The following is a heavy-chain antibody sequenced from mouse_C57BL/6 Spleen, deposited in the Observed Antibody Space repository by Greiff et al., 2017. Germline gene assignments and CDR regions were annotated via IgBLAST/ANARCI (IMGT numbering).Heavy chain of an antibody. Sequence: EVQLVESGPGLVKPSQSLSLTCSVTGYSITSGYYWNWIRQFPGNKLEWMGYISYDGSNNYNPSLKNRISITRDTSKNQFFLKFNSVTTEDTATYYCARGGVYDGYYGWYFDVWGTGTTVTVSS. CDR3: ARGGVYDGYYGWYFDV. J-gene: IGHJ1*03. V-gene: IGHV3-6*01. CDR2: ISYDGSN. D-gene: IGHD2-3*01. CDR1: GYSITSGYY.